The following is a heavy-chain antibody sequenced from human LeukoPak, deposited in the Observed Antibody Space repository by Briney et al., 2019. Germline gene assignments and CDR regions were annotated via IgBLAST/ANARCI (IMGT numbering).Heavy chain of an antibody. V-gene: IGHV4-39*01. CDR3: ARHDHYYDSSGYLSY. CDR2: IYYSGST. D-gene: IGHD3-22*01. J-gene: IGHJ4*02. CDR1: GGSISSSSYY. Sequence: SETLSLTCTVSGGSISSSSYYWGWIRQPPGKGPEWIGSIYYSGSTYYNPSLKSRVTISVDTSMNQFSLKLSSVTAADTAVYYCARHDHYYDSSGYLSYWGQGTLVTVSS.